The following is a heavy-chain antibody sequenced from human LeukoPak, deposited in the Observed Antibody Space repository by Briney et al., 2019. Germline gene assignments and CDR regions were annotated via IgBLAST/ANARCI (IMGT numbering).Heavy chain of an antibody. CDR2: IKQDGSDK. V-gene: IGHV3-7*01. CDR1: GFTFSNYW. CDR3: AREGYCSSSNCFYGMDV. Sequence: GGSLRLSCAASGFTFSNYWMSWVRQAPGKGLEWVAQIKQDGSDKYYVDSVKGRFNISRDNAKNSLYLQMKSLRAEDTAVYYCAREGYCSSSNCFYGMDVWGQGTTVTVSS. D-gene: IGHD2-2*01. J-gene: IGHJ6*02.